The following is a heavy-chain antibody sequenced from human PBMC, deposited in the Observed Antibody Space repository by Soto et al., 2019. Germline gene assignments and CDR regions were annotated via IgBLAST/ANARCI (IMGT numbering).Heavy chain of an antibody. CDR1: GGTFSSYA. J-gene: IGHJ6*02. V-gene: IGHV1-69*01. D-gene: IGHD4-17*01. CDR2: IIPIFGTA. Sequence: QVQLVQSGAEVKKPGSSVKVSCKASGGTFSSYAISWGGQAPGQGLEGMGGIIPIFGTANYAQKFQGRVTITADESTSTAYMELSSLRSEDTAVYYCARAYGDYVDYYYYYGMDVWGQGTTVTVSS. CDR3: ARAYGDYVDYYYYYGMDV.